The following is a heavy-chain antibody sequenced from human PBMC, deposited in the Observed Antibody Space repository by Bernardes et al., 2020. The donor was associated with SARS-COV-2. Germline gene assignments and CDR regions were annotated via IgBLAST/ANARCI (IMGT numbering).Heavy chain of an antibody. CDR2: IKQDGSEE. J-gene: IGHJ4*02. CDR3: VSSGSPGC. CDR1: GFTFRSYW. V-gene: IGHV3-7*01. Sequence: GGSLRLSCAASGFTFRSYWMSWVRQAPGKGLEWVANIKQDGSEEKYVDSVRGRFTISRDNARNSLYLQMNSLRPEDTAVYYCVSSGSPGCWGQGALVTVSS. D-gene: IGHD1-26*01.